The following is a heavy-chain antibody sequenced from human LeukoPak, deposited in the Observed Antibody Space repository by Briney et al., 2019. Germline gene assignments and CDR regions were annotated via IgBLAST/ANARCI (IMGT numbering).Heavy chain of an antibody. CDR3: ARGSSGVTISSYGMDV. CDR2: TKNKANSNTT. Sequence: GGSLRLSCAASGFTFSDHYMDWVRQAPGKGLEWVGRTKNKANSNTTQYAASVKGRFTISRDDSKNSLYLQMNSLKTEDTAVYYCARGSSGVTISSYGMDVWGKGTTVTVSS. CDR1: GFTFSDHY. V-gene: IGHV3-72*01. J-gene: IGHJ6*04. D-gene: IGHD3-9*01.